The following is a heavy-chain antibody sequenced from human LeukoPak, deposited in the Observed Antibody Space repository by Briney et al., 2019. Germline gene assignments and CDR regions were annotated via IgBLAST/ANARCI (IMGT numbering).Heavy chain of an antibody. CDR2: IYSGGST. V-gene: IGHV3-66*04. Sequence: GGSLRLSCAASGFTVSSNYMSWVRQAPGKGLEGVSVIYSGGSTYYADSVKGRFTISRDNSKNTLYLQMNSLRAEDTAVYYCARQPTYYYDSSGYYPWGQGTLVTVSS. CDR1: GFTVSSNY. CDR3: ARQPTYYYDSSGYYP. D-gene: IGHD3-22*01. J-gene: IGHJ5*02.